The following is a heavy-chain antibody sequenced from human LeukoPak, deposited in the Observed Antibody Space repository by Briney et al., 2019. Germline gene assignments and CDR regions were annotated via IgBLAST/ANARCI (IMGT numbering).Heavy chain of an antibody. CDR3: ARVLVVPAATGYYFDY. CDR1: GFTFSSYE. V-gene: IGHV3-48*03. J-gene: IGHJ4*02. D-gene: IGHD2-2*01. Sequence: PGGSLRLSCAASGFTFSSYEMNWVRQAPGKGLEWVSYISSSGSTIYYADSVKGRFTISRDNAKNSLYLQMNSLSAEDTAVYYCARVLVVPAATGYYFDYWGQGTLVTVSS. CDR2: ISSSGSTI.